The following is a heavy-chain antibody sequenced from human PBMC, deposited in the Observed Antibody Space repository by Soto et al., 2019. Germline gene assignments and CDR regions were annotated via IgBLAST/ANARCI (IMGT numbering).Heavy chain of an antibody. J-gene: IGHJ4*02. CDR1: GFTFSTYW. D-gene: IGHD2-2*01. V-gene: IGHV3-7*01. CDR2: INQDGSEK. CDR3: ARARGWNIVIIPAASDH. Sequence: EVQLVESGGGLVQPGGSLRLSCAASGFTFSTYWMSWVRQAPGKGLEWVANINQDGSEKYYVDSVMGRFTISRDNAKNSLYLQMTSLRADDTAVYDCARARGWNIVIIPAASDHWGQGTMITVSS.